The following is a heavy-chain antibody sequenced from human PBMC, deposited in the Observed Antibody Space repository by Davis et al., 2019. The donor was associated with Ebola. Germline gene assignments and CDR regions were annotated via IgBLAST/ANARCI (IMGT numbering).Heavy chain of an antibody. Sequence: SVKVSCKASGGTFSSYGVTWVRQAPGQGLEWMGGIIPIFDTADYAQKFQGRVTITADESTSTAYMELSSLSSEDTAVYYCARTVDTALWGRFDYWGQGTLVTVSS. CDR2: IIPIFDTA. D-gene: IGHD5-18*01. J-gene: IGHJ4*02. V-gene: IGHV1-69*13. CDR1: GGTFSSYG. CDR3: ARTVDTALWGRFDY.